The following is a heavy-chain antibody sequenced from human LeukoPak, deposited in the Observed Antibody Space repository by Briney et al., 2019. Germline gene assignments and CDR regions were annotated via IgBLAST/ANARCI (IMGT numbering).Heavy chain of an antibody. CDR2: MNPNSGNT. CDR1: GFTFTNFD. J-gene: IGHJ4*02. Sequence: ASVKVSCKASGFTFTNFDFNWVRQATGQGHEWMGWMNPNSGNTAYVQKFQGRVTMTRTTSINTAYMELSGLRSADTAVYYCARGASRSFDYWGQGTLVTVSS. V-gene: IGHV1-8*01. CDR3: ARGASRSFDY.